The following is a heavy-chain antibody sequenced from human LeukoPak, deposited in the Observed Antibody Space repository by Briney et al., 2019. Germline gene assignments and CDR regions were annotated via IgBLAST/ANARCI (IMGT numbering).Heavy chain of an antibody. CDR2: MNPNSGNT. CDR3: AREGSSSSGSDP. Sequence: ASVKVSCKASGYTFTSYDINWVRQATGQGLEWMGWMNPNSGNTGYAQKFQGRVTMTRNTSISTAYMELSSLRSEATAVYYCAREGSSSSGSDPWGQRTLVTVSS. CDR1: GYTFTSYD. D-gene: IGHD6-13*01. J-gene: IGHJ5*02. V-gene: IGHV1-8*01.